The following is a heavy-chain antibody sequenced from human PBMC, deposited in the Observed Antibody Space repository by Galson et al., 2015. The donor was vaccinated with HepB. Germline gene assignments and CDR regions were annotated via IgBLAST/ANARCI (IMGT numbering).Heavy chain of an antibody. Sequence: SLRLSCAASGFTFSSYAMHWVRQAPGKGLEWVAVISYDGSNKYYADSVKGRFTISRDNSKNTLYLQMNSLRAEDTAVYYCARDRTVTTLEDALIDYWGQGTLVTVSS. CDR1: GFTFSSYA. J-gene: IGHJ4*02. D-gene: IGHD4-17*01. V-gene: IGHV3-30*04. CDR2: ISYDGSNK. CDR3: ARDRTVTTLEDALIDY.